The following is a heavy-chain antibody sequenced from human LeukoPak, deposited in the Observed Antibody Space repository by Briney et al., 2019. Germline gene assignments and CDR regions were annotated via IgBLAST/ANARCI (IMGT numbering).Heavy chain of an antibody. CDR1: GFTFSSYA. Sequence: GGSLRLSCAASGFTFSSYAMHWVRQAPGKGLEWVAVISYDGSNKYYADSVKGRFAISRDNSKNTLYLQMNSLRAEDTAGYYGARSLGIVVVNDAFDIWGQGTMVTVSS. CDR3: ARSLGIVVVNDAFDI. CDR2: ISYDGSNK. J-gene: IGHJ3*02. V-gene: IGHV3-30*09. D-gene: IGHD3-22*01.